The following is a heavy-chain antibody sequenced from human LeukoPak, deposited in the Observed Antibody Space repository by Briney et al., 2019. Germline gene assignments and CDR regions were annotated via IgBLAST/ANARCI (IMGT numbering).Heavy chain of an antibody. V-gene: IGHV1-2*02. CDR1: GYTFTGHY. CDR2: INPNSGGT. Sequence: ASVKVSCKASGYTFTGHYMHWVRQAPGQGLEWMGWINPNSGGTNYAQKFQGRVTMTRDTSISTAYMELSRLRSDDTAVYYCAREWGIAVAGGAFDIWGQGTMVTVSS. J-gene: IGHJ3*02. CDR3: AREWGIAVAGGAFDI. D-gene: IGHD6-19*01.